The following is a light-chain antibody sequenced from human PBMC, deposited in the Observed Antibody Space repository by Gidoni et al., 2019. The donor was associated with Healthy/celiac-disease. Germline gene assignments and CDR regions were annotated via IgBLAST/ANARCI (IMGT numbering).Light chain of an antibody. CDR3: QQYYSTPLT. CDR1: QSVLYSSNNKNY. V-gene: IGKV4-1*01. Sequence: QSVLYSSNNKNYLAWYQQKPGQPPKLLIYWASTRESGVPDRFSGSGSGTDFTLTISSLQAEDVAVYYCQQYYSTPLTFGGGTKVEIK. CDR2: WAS. J-gene: IGKJ4*01.